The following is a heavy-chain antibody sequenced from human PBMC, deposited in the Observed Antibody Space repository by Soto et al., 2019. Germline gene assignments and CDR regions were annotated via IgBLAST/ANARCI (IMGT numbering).Heavy chain of an antibody. J-gene: IGHJ6*02. CDR3: ARAIAVDGTNYYYGMDV. V-gene: IGHV3-30-3*01. D-gene: IGHD6-19*01. CDR1: GFTFSSYA. CDR2: ISYDGSNK. Sequence: PGGSLRLSCAASGFTFSSYAMHWVRQAPGKGLEWVAVISYDGSNKYYADSVKGRFTISRDNSKNTLYLQMNSLRAEDTAVYYCARAIAVDGTNYYYGMDVWGQGTTVTVSS.